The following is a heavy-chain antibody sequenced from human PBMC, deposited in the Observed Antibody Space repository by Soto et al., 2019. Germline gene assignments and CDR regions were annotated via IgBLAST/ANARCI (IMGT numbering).Heavy chain of an antibody. Sequence: SETRSLTCAVYGGSFSGYCWSGSGQPPGKGLEWMGEINHSGSTNYNPSLKSRVTISVDTSKNQFSLKLSSVTAADTAVYYCARGSKDCSSTSCLKKRFDYWGQGTLVTVSS. J-gene: IGHJ4*02. D-gene: IGHD2-2*01. CDR1: GGSFSGYC. CDR3: ARGSKDCSSTSCLKKRFDY. CDR2: INHSGST. V-gene: IGHV4-34*01.